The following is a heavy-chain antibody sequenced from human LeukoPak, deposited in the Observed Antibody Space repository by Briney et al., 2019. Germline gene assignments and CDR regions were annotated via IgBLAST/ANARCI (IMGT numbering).Heavy chain of an antibody. V-gene: IGHV4-59*01. CDR1: GGSISSYY. CDR2: IYYSGST. CDR3: ARDLHGGFNRLDP. J-gene: IGHJ5*02. Sequence: PSETLSLTCTVSGGSISSYYWSWIRQPPGKGLEWIGYIYYSGSTNYNPSLKSRVTISIDTSKNQFSLKLSSVTAADTAVYYCARDLHGGFNRLDPWGQGTLVTVSS. D-gene: IGHD2-15*01.